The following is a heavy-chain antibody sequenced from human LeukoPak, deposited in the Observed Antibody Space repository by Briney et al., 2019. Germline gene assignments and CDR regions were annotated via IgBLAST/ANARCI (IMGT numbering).Heavy chain of an antibody. CDR3: AKDLSKTPFYGDYAPGVDI. CDR1: GFTFSSYA. Sequence: GGSLRLSCAASGFTFSSYAMSWVRQAPGKGLEWVSAISGSGGSTYYADSVKGRFTISRDNSKNTLYLQMNSLRAENTAVYYCAKDLSKTPFYGDYAPGVDIWGQGTMVTVSS. V-gene: IGHV3-23*01. J-gene: IGHJ3*02. D-gene: IGHD4-17*01. CDR2: ISGSGGST.